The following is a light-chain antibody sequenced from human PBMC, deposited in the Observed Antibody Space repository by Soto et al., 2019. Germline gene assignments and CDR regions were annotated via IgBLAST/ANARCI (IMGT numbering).Light chain of an antibody. V-gene: IGLV2-8*01. J-gene: IGLJ1*01. Sequence: QSALTQPPSASGSPGQSVTISCTGTSSDVGAYNYVSWYQQHPGRAPKLMIYEVRKRPSGVSGRFSGSKSGNTASLTISGLQAEDEADYYCCSFTSSNTHVFGTGTKVTVL. CDR1: SSDVGAYNY. CDR3: CSFTSSNTHV. CDR2: EVR.